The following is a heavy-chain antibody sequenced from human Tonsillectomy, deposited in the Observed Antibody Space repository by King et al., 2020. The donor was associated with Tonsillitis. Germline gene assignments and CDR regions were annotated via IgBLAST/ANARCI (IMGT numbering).Heavy chain of an antibody. J-gene: IGHJ4*02. CDR3: AKSTSSSGSYPFDN. Sequence: VQLVESGGGLVQPGSSLRLSCAVSGFTFEDYAMNWVRQVAGKGLAWGSNDSWNSGCIGYADSGKGRCTISRDNAKNSLYLQLDSLRPEDTALYYCAKSTSSSGSYPFDNWGQGTLVTVSS. V-gene: IGHV3-9*01. D-gene: IGHD1-26*01. CDR2: DSWNSGCI. CDR1: GFTFEDYA.